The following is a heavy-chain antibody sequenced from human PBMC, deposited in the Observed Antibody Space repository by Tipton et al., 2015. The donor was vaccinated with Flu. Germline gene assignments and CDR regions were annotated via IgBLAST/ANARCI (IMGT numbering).Heavy chain of an antibody. V-gene: IGHV1-69*01. J-gene: IGHJ6*02. Sequence: QVQLVQSGAEVKKPGSSVKVSCKASGGTFTSYVISWVRQAPGQGLEWMGGVIPIFETEGYAQNFQGRVTITADESTNTAYMELSGLTSEDTAIYYCVRDLPLGITIFGVVIPRGLDVWGQGTTVIVSS. CDR3: VRDLPLGITIFGVVIPRGLDV. D-gene: IGHD3-3*01. CDR1: GGTFTSYV. CDR2: VIPIFETE.